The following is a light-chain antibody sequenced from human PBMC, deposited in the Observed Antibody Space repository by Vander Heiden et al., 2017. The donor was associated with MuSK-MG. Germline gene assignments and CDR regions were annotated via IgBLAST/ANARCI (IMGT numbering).Light chain of an antibody. Sequence: EIVMTQSPATLSVSPWERATLSCRASQSVSSNLAWYQQKPGQAPRLLIYGASTRATGIPARFSGSGSGTDFTPTISSLQSEDFAVYYCQQYNNWPPYTFGQGTNLEIK. V-gene: IGKV3-15*01. CDR2: GAS. J-gene: IGKJ2*01. CDR3: QQYNNWPPYT. CDR1: QSVSSN.